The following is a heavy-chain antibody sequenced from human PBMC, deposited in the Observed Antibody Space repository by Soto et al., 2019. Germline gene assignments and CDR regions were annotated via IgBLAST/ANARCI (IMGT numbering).Heavy chain of an antibody. CDR2: ISFDGSNK. CDR1: AFSFTNFA. V-gene: IGHV3-30*04. D-gene: IGHD6-25*01. Sequence: QVQLMESGGGVVRPGESLRLSCAASAFSFTNFALHWVRQAPGRGLEWVAVISFDGSNKFYVDSVKGRFTISMDNSKNTLYLQMSSLTPDDTGVYYCARQRQPQAGDYYYFGVDVGGQGTTVTVSS. CDR3: ARQRQPQAGDYYYFGVDV. J-gene: IGHJ6*02.